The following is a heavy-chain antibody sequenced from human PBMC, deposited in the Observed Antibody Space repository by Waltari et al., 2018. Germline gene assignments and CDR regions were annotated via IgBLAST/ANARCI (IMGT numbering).Heavy chain of an antibody. CDR1: GGSFSGYY. CDR3: VRLEDCTGPGGHCYSGDPFALDV. CDR2: INQAGYS. Sequence: QVQLQQWGAGLLQSSETLSLTCAVYGGSFSGYYWGWVRQPPGKGLEWIGEINQAGYSNNNPSLRSGVTMSADTSKSQFSLKLNSVTAADTAVYYCVRLEDCTGPGGHCYSGDPFALDVWGQGTTVTVSS. D-gene: IGHD2-15*01. V-gene: IGHV4-34*02. J-gene: IGHJ6*02.